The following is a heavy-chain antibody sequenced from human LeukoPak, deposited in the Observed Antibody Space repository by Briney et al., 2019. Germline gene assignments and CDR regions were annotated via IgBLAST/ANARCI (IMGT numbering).Heavy chain of an antibody. CDR3: IITSTDYYYDY. CDR2: ISRDGGAT. V-gene: IGHV3-64D*09. D-gene: IGHD5-24*01. J-gene: IGHJ4*02. CDR1: IFIFSDYA. Sequence: PGGSLRLSCSASIFIFSDYAFHWVRQAPGKGLEYISAISRDGGATYYADSVKGRFIISRDNSKNTLYLQMSSMRAEDTAIYYCIITSTDYYYDYWGQGTLVTVSS.